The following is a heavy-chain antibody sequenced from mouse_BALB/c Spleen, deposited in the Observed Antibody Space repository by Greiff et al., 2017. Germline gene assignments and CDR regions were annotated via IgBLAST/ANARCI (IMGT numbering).Heavy chain of an antibody. Sequence: EVMLVESGGGLVQPGGSLRLSCATSGFTFTDYYMSWVRQPPGKALEWLGFIRNKANGYTTEYSASVKGRFTISRDNSQSILYLQMNTLRAEDSATYYCARDSHYGNYDYYAMDYWGQGTSVTISS. CDR2: IRNKANGYTT. J-gene: IGHJ4*01. D-gene: IGHD2-1*01. CDR1: GFTFTDYY. V-gene: IGHV7-3*02. CDR3: ARDSHYGNYDYYAMDY.